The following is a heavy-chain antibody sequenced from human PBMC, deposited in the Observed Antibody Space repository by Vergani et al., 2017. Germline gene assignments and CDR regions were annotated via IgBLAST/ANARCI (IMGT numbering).Heavy chain of an antibody. J-gene: IGHJ6*02. CDR1: GGSFTSYH. D-gene: IGHD4-11*01. V-gene: IGHV4-34*01. CDR3: ARVNTETNGHLYYYYCMDG. Sequence: QVQLQQWGGGLLKPSETLSLTCVVNGGSFTSYHWTWIRQSPGEGLEWVGDIDHTGRPDYNPSLKSRLTMSVDKSRNQFSLTLNSVTATDTAISFCARVNTETNGHLYYYYCMDGWVQRSAVTVS. CDR2: IDHTGRP.